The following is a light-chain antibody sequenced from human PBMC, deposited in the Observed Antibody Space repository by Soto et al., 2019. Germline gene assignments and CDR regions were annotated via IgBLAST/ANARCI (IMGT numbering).Light chain of an antibody. CDR1: HSVTRT. J-gene: IGKJ4*01. CDR2: DAS. V-gene: IGKV3D-15*01. CDR3: QQYSRWPPEIT. Sequence: EVVLTQSPATLSVSPGERATLSCRASHSVTRTLAWYQQKPGQAPGLVIYDASTRATGIPARFSGSGSGTEFTLTISSLQSEDFAVYYCQQYSRWPPEITFGGGTRVDVK.